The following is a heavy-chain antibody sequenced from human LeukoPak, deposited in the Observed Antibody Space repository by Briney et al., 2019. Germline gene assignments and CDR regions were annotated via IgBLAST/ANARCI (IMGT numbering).Heavy chain of an antibody. Sequence: GRSLRLSCSASGFTFSTYAMSWVRQAPGKGLVWVSAISSGGSTYYADSVKGRFTISRDNSKNTLFLQMNSLRAEDTAVYYCAKGPYRSSSRGWFDPWGQGTLVTVSS. J-gene: IGHJ5*02. D-gene: IGHD6-6*01. CDR2: ISSGGST. CDR3: AKGPYRSSSRGWFDP. V-gene: IGHV3-23*01. CDR1: GFTFSTYA.